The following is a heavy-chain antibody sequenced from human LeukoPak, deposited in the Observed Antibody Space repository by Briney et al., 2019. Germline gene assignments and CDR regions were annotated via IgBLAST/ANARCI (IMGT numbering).Heavy chain of an antibody. D-gene: IGHD3-22*01. CDR1: GFTVSSSY. V-gene: IGHV3-53*04. J-gene: IGHJ4*02. Sequence: GGSLRLSCAASGFTVSSSYMSWVRQAPGKGLEWVSVIYSGGSTYYADSVKGRFTISRHNSKNTLYLQMNSLRAEDTAVYYCARSQTTYYDSSGPPSHWGQGTLVTVSS. CDR3: ARSQTTYYDSSGPPSH. CDR2: IYSGGST.